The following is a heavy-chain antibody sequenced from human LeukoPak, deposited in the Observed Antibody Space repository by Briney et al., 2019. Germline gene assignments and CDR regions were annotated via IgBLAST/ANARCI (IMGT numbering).Heavy chain of an antibody. V-gene: IGHV4-4*07. CDR1: GGSISSYY. D-gene: IGHD1-1*01. CDR3: ARAPSYNSARLDV. CDR2: IYISGGT. Sequence: PSETLSLTCTVSGGSISSYYWTWVRQPAGKGLEWIGRIYISGGTNYNPSLKSRVTMSVDTSENRFSLKLTSVTAADTAVYYCARAPSYNSARLDVWGQGTTVTVSS. J-gene: IGHJ6*02.